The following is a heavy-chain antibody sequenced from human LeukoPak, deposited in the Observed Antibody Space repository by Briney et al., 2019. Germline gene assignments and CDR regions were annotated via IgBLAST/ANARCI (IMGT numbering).Heavy chain of an antibody. D-gene: IGHD1-26*01. Sequence: LGESLKISCQASGYTFTYYWIGWVRQMPGKGLEWMGIIFPDYSDNRYRPSFQGQVTISADKSISTPSLQLSSLKASDIAMYYCAVSVGATGFDYWGQGTLVTVSS. V-gene: IGHV5-51*01. CDR2: IFPDYSDN. CDR3: AVSVGATGFDY. CDR1: GYTFTYYW. J-gene: IGHJ4*02.